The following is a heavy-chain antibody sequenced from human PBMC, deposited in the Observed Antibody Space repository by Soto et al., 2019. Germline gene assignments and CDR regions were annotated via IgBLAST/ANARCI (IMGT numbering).Heavy chain of an antibody. CDR3: ARADSRRDGYNFDY. J-gene: IGHJ4*02. V-gene: IGHV4-59*01. Sequence: SETLSLTCTVSGGSISSYYWSWIRQPPGKGLEWIGYIYYSGSTNYNPSLKSRVTMSVDTSKNQFSLKLSSVTAADTAVYYCARADSRRDGYNFDYWGQGTLVTVSS. CDR1: GGSISSYY. D-gene: IGHD5-12*01. CDR2: IYYSGST.